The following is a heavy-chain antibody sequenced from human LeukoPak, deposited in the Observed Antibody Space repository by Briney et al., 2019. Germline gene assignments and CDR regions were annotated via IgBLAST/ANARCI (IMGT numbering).Heavy chain of an antibody. V-gene: IGHV3-30*19. Sequence: GGSLRLSCKMSGSGITFSSYGMHWVRQAPGKGLEWVAVISYDGSNKYYADSVKGRFTISRDNSKNTLYLQMNSLRAEDTAVYYCARDQSSNLDIWGQGTMVTVSS. J-gene: IGHJ3*02. D-gene: IGHD2-8*01. CDR3: ARDQSSNLDI. CDR1: GITFSSYG. CDR2: ISYDGSNK.